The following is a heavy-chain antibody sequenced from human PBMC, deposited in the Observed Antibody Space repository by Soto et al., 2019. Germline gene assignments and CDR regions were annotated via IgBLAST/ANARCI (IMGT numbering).Heavy chain of an antibody. V-gene: IGHV3-7*01. Sequence: GGSLRLSCAASGFTFSSYWMSWVRQAPGKGLEWVANIKQDGSEKYYVDSVKGRFTISRDNAKNSLYLQMNSLRAEDTAVYYCALVYYYDSSGYFLLPDYWGQGTLVTVSS. J-gene: IGHJ4*02. CDR3: ALVYYYDSSGYFLLPDY. CDR1: GFTFSSYW. D-gene: IGHD3-22*01. CDR2: IKQDGSEK.